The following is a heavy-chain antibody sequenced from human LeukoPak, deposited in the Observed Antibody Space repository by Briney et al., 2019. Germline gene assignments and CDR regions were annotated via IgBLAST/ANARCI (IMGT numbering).Heavy chain of an antibody. CDR1: GYTFTTYW. V-gene: IGHV5-51*01. J-gene: IGHJ5*02. Sequence: PGESLKISCKASGYTFTTYWIGWVRQMPGKGLEWMGIIYPGDSDTRYSPSFQGQVTISADKSISTAYLQWSSLKASDTAMYYCARRGLAAAYNWFDPWGQGTLVTVSS. CDR3: ARRGLAAAYNWFDP. D-gene: IGHD6-13*01. CDR2: IYPGDSDT.